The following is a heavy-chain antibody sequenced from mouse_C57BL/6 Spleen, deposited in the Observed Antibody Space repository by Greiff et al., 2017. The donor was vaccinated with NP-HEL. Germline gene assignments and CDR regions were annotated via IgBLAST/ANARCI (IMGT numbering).Heavy chain of an antibody. D-gene: IGHD2-5*01. V-gene: IGHV1-76*01. J-gene: IGHJ4*01. Sequence: VQLQQSGAELVRPGASVKLSCKASGYTFTDYYINWVKQRPGQGLEWIARIYPGSGNTYYNEKFKGKATLTAEKSSSTAYMQLSSLTSEDSAVYFCAGSVDSNNRDAMDYWGQGTSVTVSS. CDR2: IYPGSGNT. CDR1: GYTFTDYY. CDR3: AGSVDSNNRDAMDY.